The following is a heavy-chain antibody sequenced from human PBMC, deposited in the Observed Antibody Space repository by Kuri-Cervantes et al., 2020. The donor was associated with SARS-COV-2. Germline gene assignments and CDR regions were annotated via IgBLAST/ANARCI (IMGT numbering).Heavy chain of an antibody. CDR3: ARNHSMDV. V-gene: IGHV3-33*01. Sequence: GESLKISCAASGFTFSSYGMHWVRQAPGKGLEWVAVIWYDGRNTYYTGSVKGRFTISRDNSKNMLYLEVNSLRAEDTAVYYCARNHSMDVWGTGTAVTVSS. J-gene: IGHJ6*03. CDR1: GFTFSSYG. CDR2: IWYDGRNT.